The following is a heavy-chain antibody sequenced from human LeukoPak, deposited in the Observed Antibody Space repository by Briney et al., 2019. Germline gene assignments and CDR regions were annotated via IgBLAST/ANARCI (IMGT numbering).Heavy chain of an antibody. D-gene: IGHD6-13*01. J-gene: IGHJ6*02. Sequence: SETPSLTCTVSGGSISSYYWSWIRQPAGKGLEWIGRIYTSGSTNYNPSLKSRVTMSVDTSKNQFSLKLSSVTAADTAVYYCAAAGPLTGYYYYYGMDVWGQGTTVTVSS. CDR2: IYTSGST. CDR1: GGSISSYY. V-gene: IGHV4-4*07. CDR3: AAAGPLTGYYYYYGMDV.